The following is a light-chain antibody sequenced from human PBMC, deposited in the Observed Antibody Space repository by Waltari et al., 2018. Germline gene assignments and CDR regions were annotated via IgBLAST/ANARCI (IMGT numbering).Light chain of an antibody. CDR2: DVT. J-gene: IGLJ2*01. CDR1: SSCFGRYHY. CDR3: CSYAGSYIFV. Sequence: QSALTQPPPVSGSPGQSVPISCTGTSSCFGRYHYFSRYQQPPGKAPQLMIFDVTKPPSGVPDRFSGSRSGNTASLTISGLQAEDEADYYCCSYAGSYIFVFGGGTKLTVL. V-gene: IGLV2-11*01.